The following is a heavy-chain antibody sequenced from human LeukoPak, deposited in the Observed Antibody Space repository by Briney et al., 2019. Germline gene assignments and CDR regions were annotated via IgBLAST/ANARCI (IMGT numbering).Heavy chain of an antibody. Sequence: GGSLRLSCAASGFPFSTYAMNWVRQAPGKGLEWVSVITGSGGFTQYADSVKGRFTISRDNSNNTVYLQMNSLRVEDTAVYYCARPRPHNYIDYWGQGSLVTVSS. J-gene: IGHJ4*02. CDR2: ITGSGGFT. D-gene: IGHD1-1*01. CDR1: GFPFSTYA. CDR3: ARPRPHNYIDY. V-gene: IGHV3-23*01.